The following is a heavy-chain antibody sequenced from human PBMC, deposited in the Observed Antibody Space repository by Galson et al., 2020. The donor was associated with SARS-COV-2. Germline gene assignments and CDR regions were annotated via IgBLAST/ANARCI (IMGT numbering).Heavy chain of an antibody. D-gene: IGHD3-22*01. V-gene: IGHV4-59*01. J-gene: IGHJ6*02. CDR3: ARARGQYYYDPFPYYYYGMDV. CDR1: GGSIRNYY. CDR2: IYYSGGT. Sequence: ETSETLSLSCSVSGGSIRNYYWTWIRQPPGKGLEWIGYIYYSGGTYYNPSLKSRVTMSVDTAENQLFLKVNSVTAADTAVYYCARARGQYYYDPFPYYYYGMDVWGQGTTVTVSS.